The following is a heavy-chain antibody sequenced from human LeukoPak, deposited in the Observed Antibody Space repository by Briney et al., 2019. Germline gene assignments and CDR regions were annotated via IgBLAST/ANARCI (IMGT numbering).Heavy chain of an antibody. Sequence: SETLSLTCSVSGASISLYYWSWVRQPAGRQPEWIGRVHATGTTNYNPSFRSRVSLSVDTFKKQFSLKLKSVTAADTAVYFCARVLGSSGYAGDWRFDLWGRGTLVTVAS. J-gene: IGHJ2*01. CDR1: GASISLYY. D-gene: IGHD3-22*01. CDR3: ARVLGSSGYAGDWRFDL. CDR2: VHATGTT. V-gene: IGHV4-4*07.